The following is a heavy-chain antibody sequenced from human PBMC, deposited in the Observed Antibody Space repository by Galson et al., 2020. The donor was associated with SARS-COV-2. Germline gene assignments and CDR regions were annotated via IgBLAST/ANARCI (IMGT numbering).Heavy chain of an antibody. CDR1: GGSISSSSYY. J-gene: IGHJ5*02. CDR2: IYYSGST. V-gene: IGHV4-39*01. D-gene: IGHD3-10*01. Sequence: SETLSLTCTVSGGSISSSSYYWGWIRQPPGKGLEWIGSIYYSGSTYYNPSLKSRVTISVDTSKNQFSLKLSSVTAADTAVYYCARAGNRGVIFWFDPWGQGTLVTVSS. CDR3: ARAGNRGVIFWFDP.